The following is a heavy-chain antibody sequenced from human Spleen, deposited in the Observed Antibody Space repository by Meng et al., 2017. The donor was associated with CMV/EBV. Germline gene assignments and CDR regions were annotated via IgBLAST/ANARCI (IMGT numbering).Heavy chain of an antibody. J-gene: IGHJ4*02. D-gene: IGHD2-2*01. CDR2: ISSSSSYI. Sequence: GESLKISCAASGFTFSSYSMNWVRQAPGKGLEWVSSISSSSSYIYYADSVKGRFTISRDNAKNSLYLQMNSLRAEDTAVYYCARALGYWSSTSCYPPYYFDYWGQGTLVTVSS. V-gene: IGHV3-21*01. CDR3: ARALGYWSSTSCYPPYYFDY. CDR1: GFTFSSYS.